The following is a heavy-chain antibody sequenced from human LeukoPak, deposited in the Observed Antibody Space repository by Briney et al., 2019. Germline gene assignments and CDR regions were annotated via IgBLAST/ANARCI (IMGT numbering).Heavy chain of an antibody. V-gene: IGHV3-23*01. CDR2: MSRNSAKT. CDR1: GFTLSDYA. CDR3: AKGKAGFGELFD. Sequence: PGGSLRLACAASGFTLSDYAMSWVRQAPGGGLEWVSSMSRNSAKTYYADSVKGRFTISRDETNNTLFLRMNSLRAGDTALYYCAKGKAGFGELFDWGPGTLVTVSS. D-gene: IGHD3-10*01. J-gene: IGHJ4*02.